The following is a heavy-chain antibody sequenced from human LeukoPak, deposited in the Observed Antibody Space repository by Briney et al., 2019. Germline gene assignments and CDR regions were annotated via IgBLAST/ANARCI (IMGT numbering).Heavy chain of an antibody. CDR2: IIPIFGTA. Sequence: SVKVSCKASGGTFSSFAISWVRQAPGQGLEWMGGIIPIFGTANYAQKFQGRVTITADESTSTAYMELSSLRSEDTAVYYCARTIPGNYDFWSGYPMDYYYYYMDVWGKGTTVTVSS. CDR1: GGTFSSFA. J-gene: IGHJ6*03. D-gene: IGHD3-3*01. V-gene: IGHV1-69*13. CDR3: ARTIPGNYDFWSGYPMDYYYYYMDV.